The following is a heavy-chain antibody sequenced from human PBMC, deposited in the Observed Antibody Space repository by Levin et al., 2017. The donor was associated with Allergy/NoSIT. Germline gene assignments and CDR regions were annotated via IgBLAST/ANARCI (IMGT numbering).Heavy chain of an antibody. Sequence: GESLKISCKGSEYTFTAYYMHWVRQAPGQGLDWVGSINPTSGDTKYALKFKGRVTMTRDTSTNTAYLEMSRLTSDDTAMSYCARDRGTVAWGYSYGMDFWGQGTTVTVSS. CDR2: INPTSGDT. CDR1: EYTFTAYY. D-gene: IGHD2-15*01. CDR3: ARDRGTVAWGYSYGMDF. J-gene: IGHJ6*02. V-gene: IGHV1-2*02.